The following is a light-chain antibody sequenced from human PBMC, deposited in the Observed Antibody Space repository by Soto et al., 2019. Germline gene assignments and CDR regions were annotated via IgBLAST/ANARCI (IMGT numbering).Light chain of an antibody. V-gene: IGKV3-20*01. CDR3: QQYGSSIT. CDR1: QSVSNY. Sequence: DIVITQSPATLSVSPGGRATLSCRASQSVSNYLAWYQQKPGQAPRLLIYGTSSRATGIPDRFSGSGSGTDYTLTISRLEPEDFAVFYCQQYGSSITFGQGTRLEIK. J-gene: IGKJ5*01. CDR2: GTS.